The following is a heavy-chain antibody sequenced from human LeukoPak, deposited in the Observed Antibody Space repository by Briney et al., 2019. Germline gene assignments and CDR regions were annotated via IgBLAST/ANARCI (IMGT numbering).Heavy chain of an antibody. CDR1: GYTFTSYG. CDR2: ISAYNGNT. V-gene: IGHV1-18*01. J-gene: IGHJ4*02. Sequence: RASVKVSCKASGYTFTSYGISWVRQAPGQGLEWMGWISAYNGNTNYAHSLQGRVTMTTETSTSTAYMELRSLSADDTAVYSCXXXXYXXTXGYXGRDYWGQGTLVTVSP. D-gene: IGHD3-22*01. CDR3: XXXXYXXTXGYXGRDY.